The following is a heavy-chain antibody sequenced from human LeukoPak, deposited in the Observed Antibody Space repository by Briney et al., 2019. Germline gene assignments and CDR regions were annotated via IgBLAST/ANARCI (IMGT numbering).Heavy chain of an antibody. CDR2: INPKNGGT. J-gene: IGHJ3*01. CDR1: GYTFTGYY. Sequence: GASVKVSCKASGYTFTGYYMHWVRQAPGQGLEWMGWINPKNGGTNYEQKFQGRVTMTRDTSITTAYMELSRLRSDDTAVYYCATWSSSWSAFDLWGQGTMVAVSS. CDR3: ATWSSSWSAFDL. V-gene: IGHV1-2*02. D-gene: IGHD6-13*01.